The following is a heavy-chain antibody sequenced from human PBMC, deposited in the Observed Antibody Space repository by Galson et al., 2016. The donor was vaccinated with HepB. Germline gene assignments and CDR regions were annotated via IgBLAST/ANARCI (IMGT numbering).Heavy chain of an antibody. CDR1: GGSFTSYY. CDR2: IFSIGAT. Sequence: SETLSLTCPVSGGSFTSYYWSWIRQPAGKGLEWIGRIFSIGATDYNPSLKGRVTMSVDTSKNQFSLQLRSVTAADTAVYYCASLFGSGWYAGWTGFDVWGRGTLVTVSS. D-gene: IGHD6-19*01. J-gene: IGHJ2*01. V-gene: IGHV4-4*07. CDR3: ASLFGSGWYAGWTGFDV.